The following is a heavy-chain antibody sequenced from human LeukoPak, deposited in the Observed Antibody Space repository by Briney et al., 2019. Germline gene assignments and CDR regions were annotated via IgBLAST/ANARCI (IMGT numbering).Heavy chain of an antibody. D-gene: IGHD3-22*01. V-gene: IGHV3-7*01. J-gene: IGHJ4*02. CDR3: ARFGGYYVRYFDY. CDR2: IKQDGSEK. CDR1: GFTFSSYW. Sequence: GGSLTLSCAASGFTFSSYWMSWVRHAPGKGLEWVANIKQDGSEKYYVDSVKGRFTISRDNAKNSLYLQMTSLRAEDTAVYYCARFGGYYVRYFDYWGQGTLVTVSS.